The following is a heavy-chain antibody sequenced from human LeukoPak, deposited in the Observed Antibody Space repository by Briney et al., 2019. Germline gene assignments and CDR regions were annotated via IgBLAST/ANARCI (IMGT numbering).Heavy chain of an antibody. D-gene: IGHD1-14*01. CDR2: IGPTGFDR. CDR3: TTETNGRHYDY. V-gene: IGHV3-21*06. Sequence: PGGSLRLSCTTSGLTFSTSGFNWVRQAPGKGLEWVASIGPTGFDRYHADSIKGRFTISRDNANNFLYLQMDSLRAEDTAVYYCTTETNGRHYDYWGQGTLLTVSS. CDR1: GLTFSTSG. J-gene: IGHJ4*02.